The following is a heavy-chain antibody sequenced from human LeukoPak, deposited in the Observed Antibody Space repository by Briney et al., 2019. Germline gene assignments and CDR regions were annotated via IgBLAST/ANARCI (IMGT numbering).Heavy chain of an antibody. CDR2: INTNTGNP. CDR1: GYTFTSYA. V-gene: IGHV7-4-1*02. CDR3: AREAPIWGSYRHLYYFDY. J-gene: IGHJ4*02. D-gene: IGHD3-16*02. Sequence: ASVKVSCKASGYTFTSYAMNWVRQAPGQGLEWMGWINTNTGNPTYAQGFTGRFVFSLGTSVSTAYLQISSLKAEDTAVYYCAREAPIWGSYRHLYYFDYWGQGTLVTVSS.